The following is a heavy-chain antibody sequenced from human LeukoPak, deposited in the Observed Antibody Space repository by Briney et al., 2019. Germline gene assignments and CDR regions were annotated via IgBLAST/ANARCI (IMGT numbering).Heavy chain of an antibody. CDR1: GGSISSSSYY. D-gene: IGHD3-10*01. Sequence: SETLSLTCTVSGGSISSSSYYWGWIRQPPGKGLEWIGSIYYSGSTYYNPSLKSRVTISVDTSKNQFSLKLSSVTAADTAVYYCARDRMSYGLGAFDIWGQGTMVTVSS. J-gene: IGHJ3*02. CDR2: IYYSGST. CDR3: ARDRMSYGLGAFDI. V-gene: IGHV4-39*07.